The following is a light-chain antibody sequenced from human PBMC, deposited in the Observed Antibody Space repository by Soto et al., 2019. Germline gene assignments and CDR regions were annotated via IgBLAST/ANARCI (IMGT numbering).Light chain of an antibody. CDR2: EVN. CDR3: SSYTSSSTLVV. J-gene: IGLJ2*01. V-gene: IGLV2-14*01. CDR1: SSDVGGYDY. Sequence: QSALTQPASVSGSPGQSITISCTGTSSDVGGYDYVSWYQQHPGEAPKLMIYEVNNRPSGVSNRFSGSKSGNTASLTISGLQAEDEADYHCSSYTSSSTLVVFGGGTKLTVL.